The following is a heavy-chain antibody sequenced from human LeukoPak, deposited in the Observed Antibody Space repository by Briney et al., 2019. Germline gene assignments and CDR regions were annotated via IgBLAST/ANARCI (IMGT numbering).Heavy chain of an antibody. CDR1: GFTFSSYA. V-gene: IGHV3-23*01. CDR3: AKETDYGDHIDY. D-gene: IGHD4-17*01. CDR2: ISGSGGST. J-gene: IGHJ4*02. Sequence: GGSLRLSCAASGFTFSSYAMSWVRQAPGKGLEWVSGISGSGGSTYYADSVKGRFTISRDNSENTLYLQMNSLRAGDTAVYYCAKETDYGDHIDYWGQGTLVTVSS.